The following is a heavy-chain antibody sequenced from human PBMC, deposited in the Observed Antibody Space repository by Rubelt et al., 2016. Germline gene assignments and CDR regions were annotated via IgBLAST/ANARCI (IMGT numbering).Heavy chain of an antibody. V-gene: IGHV1-18*01. Sequence: QVQLVQSGAEVKKPGASVKVSCKASGYTFTSYGISWVRQAPGQGLEWMGWISAYNGNTNYAQKRQGRGTMTTDTSTGTADMELRSLRSGDSAVYYRARDPLPVRGVIMTPTHWGQGTLVTVSS. CDR1: GYTFTSYG. J-gene: IGHJ4*02. CDR2: ISAYNGNT. D-gene: IGHD3-10*01. CDR3: ARDPLPVRGVIMTPTH.